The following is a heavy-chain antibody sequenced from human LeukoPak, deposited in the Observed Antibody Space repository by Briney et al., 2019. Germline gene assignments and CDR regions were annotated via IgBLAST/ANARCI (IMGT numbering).Heavy chain of an antibody. Sequence: SETLSLTCAVYGGSFSGYYWSWIRQPPGKGLEWIGEINHSGSINYNPSLKSRVTISVDTSKNQFSLKLSSVTAADTAVYYCARLGGSFDPWGQGTLVTVSS. CDR2: INHSGSI. J-gene: IGHJ5*02. D-gene: IGHD1-26*01. CDR1: GGSFSGYY. CDR3: ARLGGSFDP. V-gene: IGHV4-34*01.